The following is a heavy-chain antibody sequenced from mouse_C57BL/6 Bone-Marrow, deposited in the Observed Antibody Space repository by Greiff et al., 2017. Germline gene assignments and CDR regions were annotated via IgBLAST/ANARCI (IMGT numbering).Heavy chain of an antibody. CDR3: ARKGYYDYDPYAMDY. J-gene: IGHJ4*01. D-gene: IGHD2-4*01. Sequence: QVQLQQSGAELVKPGASVKISCKASGYAFSSYWLNWVKQRPGKGLEWIGQIYPGDGDTNYNGKFKGKATLTADKSSSPAYMQLSSLTSEDSAVYFCARKGYYDYDPYAMDYWGQGTSVTVSS. CDR2: IYPGDGDT. V-gene: IGHV1-80*01. CDR1: GYAFSSYW.